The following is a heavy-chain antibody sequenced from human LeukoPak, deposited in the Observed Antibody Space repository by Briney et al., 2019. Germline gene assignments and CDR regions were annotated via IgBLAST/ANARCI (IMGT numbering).Heavy chain of an antibody. CDR2: IYYSGST. J-gene: IGHJ3*02. CDR3: ARRDYGRGDAFDI. CDR1: GGSISSSSYY. D-gene: IGHD4-17*01. V-gene: IGHV4-39*01. Sequence: SSETLSLTCTVSGGSISSSSYYWGWIRQPPGKGLEWIGSIYYSGSTYYNPSLKSRVTISLDTSKNQFSLKLTSVTAADTAVYYCARRDYGRGDAFDIWGQGTMVTVSS.